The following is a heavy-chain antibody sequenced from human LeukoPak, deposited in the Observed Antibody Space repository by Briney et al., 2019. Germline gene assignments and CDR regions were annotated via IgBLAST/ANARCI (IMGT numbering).Heavy chain of an antibody. D-gene: IGHD5-12*01. Sequence: GGSLRLSCAASGFTFSSYAMSWVREAPARGLEWVSSLRGNGDTFYADSVKGRFTLSRDDSRNTVYLQLNNLRAEDTALYYCARDSGSGYDYPFDYWGQGTLVTVSS. V-gene: IGHV3-23*01. CDR1: GFTFSSYA. CDR3: ARDSGSGYDYPFDY. CDR2: LRGNGDT. J-gene: IGHJ4*02.